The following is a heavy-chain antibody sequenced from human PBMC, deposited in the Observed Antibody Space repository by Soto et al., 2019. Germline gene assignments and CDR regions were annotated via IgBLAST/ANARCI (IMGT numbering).Heavy chain of an antibody. J-gene: IGHJ4*02. V-gene: IGHV3-23*01. CDR2: ISGSGGST. D-gene: IGHD3-22*01. CDR1: GFTFSSYA. CDR3: AKEGNYYYDSSGYYSFDY. Sequence: LRLSCAASGFTFSSYAMSWVRQAPGKGLEWVSAISGSGGSTYYADSVKGRFTISRDNSKNTLYLQMNSLRAEDTAVYYCAKEGNYYYDSSGYYSFDYWGQGTLVIVS.